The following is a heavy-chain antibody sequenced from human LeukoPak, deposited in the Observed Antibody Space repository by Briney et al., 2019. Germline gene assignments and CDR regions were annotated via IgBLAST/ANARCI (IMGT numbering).Heavy chain of an antibody. V-gene: IGHV3-23*01. CDR3: AKILHYGSGSYYGDLDY. Sequence: GGSLRLSCAASGFTFSSYAMSWVRQAPGKGLEWVSAISGSGGSTYYADSVKGRFTISRDNSKNTLYLQMNSLRAKDTAVYYCAKILHYGSGSYYGDLDYWGQGTLVTVSS. CDR2: ISGSGGST. D-gene: IGHD3-10*01. CDR1: GFTFSSYA. J-gene: IGHJ4*02.